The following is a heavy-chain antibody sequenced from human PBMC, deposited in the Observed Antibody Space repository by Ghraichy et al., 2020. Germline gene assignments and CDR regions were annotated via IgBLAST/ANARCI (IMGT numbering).Heavy chain of an antibody. V-gene: IGHV3-23*01. J-gene: IGHJ4*02. Sequence: GGSLRLSCAASGFTFSSYAMSWVRQAPGKGLEWVSAISGSGGSTYYADSVKGRFTISRDNSKNTLYLQMNSLRAEDTAVYYCAKVGNEWIQLWLISPPPSFDDWGQGTLVTVSS. CDR3: AKVGNEWIQLWLISPPPSFDD. CDR2: ISGSGGST. CDR1: GFTFSSYA. D-gene: IGHD5-18*01.